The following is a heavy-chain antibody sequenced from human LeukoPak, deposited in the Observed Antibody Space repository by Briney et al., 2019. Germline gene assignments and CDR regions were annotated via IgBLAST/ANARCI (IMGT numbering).Heavy chain of an antibody. Sequence: ASVKVSCKASGYTFTSYGISWVRQAPGQGLEWMGWISAYNGNTNYAQKLPGRVTMTTDTSTSTAYMELRSLRSDDTAVYYCARVCRSSTSCYTGSDFDYWGQGTLVTVSS. J-gene: IGHJ4*02. D-gene: IGHD2-2*02. V-gene: IGHV1-18*01. CDR1: GYTFTSYG. CDR2: ISAYNGNT. CDR3: ARVCRSSTSCYTGSDFDY.